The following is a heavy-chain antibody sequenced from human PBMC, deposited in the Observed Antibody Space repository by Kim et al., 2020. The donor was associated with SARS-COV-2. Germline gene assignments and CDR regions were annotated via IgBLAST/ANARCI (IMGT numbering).Heavy chain of an antibody. Sequence: GGSLRLSCAASGFTFSTYWMTWVRQAPGKGLEWVANITQGGTAKYSVASVKGRFTISRDNVKNSLFLDVNSLRVEDAAVYYCARTHYGDYVWGQGTLVTVSS. CDR3: ARTHYGDYV. J-gene: IGHJ4*02. D-gene: IGHD4-17*01. V-gene: IGHV3-7*01. CDR2: ITQGGTAK. CDR1: GFTFSTYW.